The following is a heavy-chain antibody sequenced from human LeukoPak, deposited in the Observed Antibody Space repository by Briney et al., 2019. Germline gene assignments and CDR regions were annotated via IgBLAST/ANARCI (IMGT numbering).Heavy chain of an antibody. CDR2: IKQDGSEK. J-gene: IGHJ4*02. V-gene: IGHV3-7*01. CDR1: GFTFSNAW. CDR3: AGDLLATVTGLTSLCLDY. Sequence: GGSLRLSCAASGFTFSNAWMSWVRQAPGKGLEWVANIKQDGSEKYYVDSVKGRFTISRDNAKNSLYLQMNSLRAEDTAVYYCAGDLLATVTGLTSLCLDYWGQGTLVTVSS. D-gene: IGHD4-17*01.